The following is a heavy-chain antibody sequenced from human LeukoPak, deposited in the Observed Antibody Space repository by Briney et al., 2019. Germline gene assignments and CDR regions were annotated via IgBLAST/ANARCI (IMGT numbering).Heavy chain of an antibody. D-gene: IGHD3-3*01. CDR2: IYYSGST. CDR3: ARGGSRPRFLEVNWFDP. V-gene: IGHV4-59*12. J-gene: IGHJ5*02. CDR1: GGSISSYY. Sequence: SETLSLTCTVSGGSISSYYWSWIRQPPGKGLEWIGYIYYSGSTNYNPSLKSRVTISVDTSKNQFSLKLSSVTAADTAVYYCARGGSRPRFLEVNWFDPWGQGTLVTVSS.